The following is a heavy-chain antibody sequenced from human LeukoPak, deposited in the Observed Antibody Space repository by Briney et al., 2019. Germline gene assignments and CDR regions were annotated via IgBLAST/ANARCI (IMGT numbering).Heavy chain of an antibody. CDR2: IIPIIGTA. D-gene: IGHD5-18*01. V-gene: IGHV1-69*05. CDR3: ARSADAVDGYSYGYSDYYYMDV. Sequence: SVKVSCKPSGGTFSSYAISWVRPAPGQGLEWMGGIIPIIGTANYAQKFQGRVTITTDESTSTAYMALSSLRSEDTAVYYCARSADAVDGYSYGYSDYYYMDVWGKGTTVTVSS. J-gene: IGHJ6*03. CDR1: GGTFSSYA.